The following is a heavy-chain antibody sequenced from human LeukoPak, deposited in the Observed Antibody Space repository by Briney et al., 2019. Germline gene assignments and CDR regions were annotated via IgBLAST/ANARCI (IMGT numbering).Heavy chain of an antibody. J-gene: IGHJ4*02. V-gene: IGHV4-30-4*01. D-gene: IGHD3-10*01. Sequence: PSGTLSLTCTVSGGSISSGDYYWSWIRQPPGKGLEWIGYIYYSGSTYYNPSLKSRVTISVDTSKNQFSLKLSSVTAADTAVYYCARDGRFGELSYWGQGTLVTVSS. CDR2: IYYSGST. CDR3: ARDGRFGELSY. CDR1: GGSISSGDYY.